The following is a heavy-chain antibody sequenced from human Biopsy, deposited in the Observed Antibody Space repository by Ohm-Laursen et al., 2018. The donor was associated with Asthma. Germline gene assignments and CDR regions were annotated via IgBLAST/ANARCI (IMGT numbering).Heavy chain of an antibody. CDR1: GYNFISFA. CDR3: ARTYYDFLTGQVKDVFGV. Sequence: ASVNVSCKGSGYNFISFAIHWVRQAPGQRLEWMGWVNTGTGDTKYSQKFQGRVTITRDTSASTAYMELRSLRSEDTATYYCARTYYDFLTGQVKDVFGVWGQGTMVTVSS. V-gene: IGHV1-3*04. J-gene: IGHJ3*01. D-gene: IGHD3-9*01. CDR2: VNTGTGDT.